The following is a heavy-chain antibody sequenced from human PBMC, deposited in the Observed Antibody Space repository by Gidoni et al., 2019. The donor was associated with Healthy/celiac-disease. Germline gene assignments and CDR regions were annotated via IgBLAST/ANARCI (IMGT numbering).Heavy chain of an antibody. CDR1: GFTFSSYW. Sequence: EVQLVASGGGLVQPGGSLRLSCAASGFTFSSYWMHWVRQAPGKGLVWVSRLNSDGSSTSYADSVKGRFTISRDNAKNTLYLQMNSLRAEDTAVYYCARGFRSSSWLSGYWGQGTLVTVSS. J-gene: IGHJ4*02. V-gene: IGHV3-74*01. CDR2: LNSDGSST. CDR3: ARGFRSSSWLSGY. D-gene: IGHD6-13*01.